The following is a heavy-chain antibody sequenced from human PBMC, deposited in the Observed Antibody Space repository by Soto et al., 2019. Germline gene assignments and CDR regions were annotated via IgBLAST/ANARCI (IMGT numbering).Heavy chain of an antibody. Sequence: PGGSLRLSCAASGFTVSSNYMSWVRQAPGKGLEWVSVIYSGGSTYYADSVKGRFTISRDNSKNTLYLQMNSLRAEDTAVYYCARATSGWYHLTDYWGQGTLVTVSS. CDR3: ARATSGWYHLTDY. D-gene: IGHD6-19*01. CDR2: IYSGGST. V-gene: IGHV3-53*01. CDR1: GFTVSSNY. J-gene: IGHJ4*02.